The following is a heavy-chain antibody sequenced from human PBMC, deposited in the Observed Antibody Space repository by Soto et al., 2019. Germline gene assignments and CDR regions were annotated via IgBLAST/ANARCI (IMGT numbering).Heavy chain of an antibody. J-gene: IGHJ6*03. D-gene: IGHD4-4*01. Sequence: QVQLVQSGAEVKKHGSSVKASCKASGGTFSSYTISWVRQAPGQGLEWMGRIITILGIANYAQKLQGRVTITADKSTSTAYMELSSLRSEDTAVDYCARQVTASLNCYYYYMDVWGKGTTVTVSS. V-gene: IGHV1-69*02. CDR2: IITILGIA. CDR1: GGTFSSYT. CDR3: ARQVTASLNCYYYYMDV.